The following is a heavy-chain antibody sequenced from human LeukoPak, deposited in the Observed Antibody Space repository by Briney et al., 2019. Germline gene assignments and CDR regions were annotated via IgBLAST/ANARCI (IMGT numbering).Heavy chain of an antibody. Sequence: GGSLRLSCAASGSTFSSYAMHWVRQTPGKGLEYVSAISSNGGSTYYANSVKGRFTISRDNSKNTLYLQMGSLRAEDMAVYYCARVKSSSWFYYFDYWGQGTLVTVSS. CDR1: GSTFSSYA. J-gene: IGHJ4*02. V-gene: IGHV3-64*01. D-gene: IGHD6-13*01. CDR3: ARVKSSSWFYYFDY. CDR2: ISSNGGST.